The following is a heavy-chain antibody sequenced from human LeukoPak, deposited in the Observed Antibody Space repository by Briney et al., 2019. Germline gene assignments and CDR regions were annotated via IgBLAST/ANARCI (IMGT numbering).Heavy chain of an antibody. J-gene: IGHJ6*03. Sequence: PGGSLRLSCAASGFTFSSYAVSWVRQAPGKGLEWVSVISASGRSTYYSESAKGQFTISRDNSKNTLYLQMSSLRAEDTAVYYCVRRGSNYPYYMDVWGKGTTVTVSS. V-gene: IGHV3-23*01. CDR2: ISASGRST. CDR3: VRRGSNYPYYMDV. CDR1: GFTFSSYA.